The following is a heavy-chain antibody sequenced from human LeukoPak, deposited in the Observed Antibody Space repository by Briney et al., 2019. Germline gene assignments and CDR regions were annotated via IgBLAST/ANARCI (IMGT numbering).Heavy chain of an antibody. Sequence: GGSLRLSCAASGFTFSSYWMHWVRQAPGKGLVWVSRINSDGSSTSYADSVKGRFTISRDNAKNTLYLQMNSLRAEDTAVYYCARGGIAAAAPSDYWGQGTLVTVSS. CDR1: GFTFSSYW. CDR2: INSDGSST. J-gene: IGHJ4*02. V-gene: IGHV3-74*01. CDR3: ARGGIAAAAPSDY. D-gene: IGHD6-13*01.